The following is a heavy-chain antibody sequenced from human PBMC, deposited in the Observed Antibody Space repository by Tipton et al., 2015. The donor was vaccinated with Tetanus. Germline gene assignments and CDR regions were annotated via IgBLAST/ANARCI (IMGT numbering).Heavy chain of an antibody. CDR1: GFSFGSYG. J-gene: IGHJ4*02. CDR3: AREETRHGYNTFDS. Sequence: QLVQSGGGVVQPGRSLRLSCAASGFSFGSYGMHWVRQAPGKGLEWVAVIWYDGRNKNYAASVKGRFSISRDNSKNTLYLQMNSLRAEDTAVYFCAREETRHGYNTFDSWGQGTPVTVSP. CDR2: IWYDGRNK. D-gene: IGHD5-24*01. V-gene: IGHV3-33*01.